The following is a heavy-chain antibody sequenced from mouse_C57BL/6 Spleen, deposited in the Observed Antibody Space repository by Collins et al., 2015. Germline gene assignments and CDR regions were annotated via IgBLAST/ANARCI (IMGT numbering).Heavy chain of an antibody. J-gene: IGHJ3*01. Sequence: YMGNFMNWVKQSHGKSLEWIGDINPNNGGITYSQKFKGKATLTVDKSSSTAYMELRSLTSEDSAVYYCAIGAHDDRFAYWGQGTLVTVSA. CDR2: INPNNGGI. CDR1: YMGNF. V-gene: IGHV1-26*01. CDR3: AIGAHDDRFAY. D-gene: IGHD1-3*01.